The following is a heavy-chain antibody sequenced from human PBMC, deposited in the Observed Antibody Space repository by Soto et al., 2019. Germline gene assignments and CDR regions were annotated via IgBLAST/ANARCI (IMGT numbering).Heavy chain of an antibody. D-gene: IGHD5-12*01. CDR2: THPGDSET. CDR3: AVWGGYDYYYYGMDV. V-gene: IGHV5-51*01. Sequence: GESLKISCKGSGDSFNTYWIAWVRQMPGKGLEWMGITHPGDSETRYSPSFEGQVTISADKSISTAYLQWSSLKASDTAMYYCAVWGGYDYYYYGMDVWGQGPTVTV. CDR1: GDSFNTYW. J-gene: IGHJ6*02.